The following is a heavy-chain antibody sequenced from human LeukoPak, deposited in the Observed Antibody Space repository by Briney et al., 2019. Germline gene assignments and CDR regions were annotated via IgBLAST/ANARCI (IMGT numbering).Heavy chain of an antibody. CDR3: ARGRTGYHPLH. D-gene: IGHD6-13*01. V-gene: IGHV4-34*01. CDR1: GGSFSGYY. CDR2: INHSGST. J-gene: IGHJ4*02. Sequence: PSETLSLTCAVYGGSFSGYYWSWIRQPPGKGLEWIGEINHSGSTNYNPSLKSRVTISVDTSKNQFSLKLSSVTAADTAVYYCARGRTGYHPLHWGQGPLVTVSS.